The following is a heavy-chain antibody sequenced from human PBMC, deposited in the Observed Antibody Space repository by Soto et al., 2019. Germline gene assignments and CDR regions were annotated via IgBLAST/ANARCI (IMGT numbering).Heavy chain of an antibody. D-gene: IGHD6-6*01. CDR3: ASSSSLAARRDALLDY. CDR1: GGSFSGYY. Sequence: SETLSLTCAVYGGSFSGYYWSWIRQPPGKGLEWIGEINHSGSTNYNPSLKSRVTISVDTSKNQFSLKLSSVTAADTALYYCASSSSLAARRDALLDYWGQGTLVTVSS. CDR2: INHSGST. J-gene: IGHJ4*02. V-gene: IGHV4-34*01.